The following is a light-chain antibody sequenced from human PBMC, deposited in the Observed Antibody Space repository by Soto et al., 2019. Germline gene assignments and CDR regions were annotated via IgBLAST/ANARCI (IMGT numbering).Light chain of an antibody. CDR3: QSHDSSLSGSV. J-gene: IGLJ3*02. V-gene: IGLV1-40*01. CDR1: RSNIGAGYH. CDR2: GNS. Sequence: QSVLTQPPSVSGAPGQRVTISCTGSRSNIGAGYHVHWYQQLPGTAPKLLIYGNSNRPSGVPDRFSGSKSGTSASLAITGLQAEDEADYYCQSHDSSLSGSVFGGGTKLTVL.